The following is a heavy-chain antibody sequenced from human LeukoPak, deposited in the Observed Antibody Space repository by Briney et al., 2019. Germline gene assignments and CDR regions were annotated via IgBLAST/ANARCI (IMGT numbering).Heavy chain of an antibody. Sequence: ASVKVSCKASGYAFTTYGISWVRQAPGQGLEWMGRISAYNGNTNYAQKFQGRVTMTTDTSTSTAYMELRSLRSDDTAVYYCARGDYYDSSGYYYPDAFDIWGQGTMVTVSS. CDR3: ARGDYYDSSGYYYPDAFDI. J-gene: IGHJ3*02. CDR1: GYAFTTYG. CDR2: ISAYNGNT. D-gene: IGHD3-22*01. V-gene: IGHV1-18*01.